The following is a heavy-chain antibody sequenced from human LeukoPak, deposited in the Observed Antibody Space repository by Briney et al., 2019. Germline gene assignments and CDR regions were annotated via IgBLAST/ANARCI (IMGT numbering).Heavy chain of an antibody. D-gene: IGHD3-16*01. V-gene: IGHV3-23*05. CDR2: ISDYP. CDR1: GFSFNTFA. J-gene: IGHJ6*02. Sequence: GSLSLSCVASGFSFNTFALTWVRQAPGKGLEWVSTISDYPHYADSVRGRFTISRDNSRKTVFLQMNSLTPEDAATYYCTKDSQGSYDGFWYGTYGMDVWGQGTTVTVSS. CDR3: TKDSQGSYDGFWYGTYGMDV.